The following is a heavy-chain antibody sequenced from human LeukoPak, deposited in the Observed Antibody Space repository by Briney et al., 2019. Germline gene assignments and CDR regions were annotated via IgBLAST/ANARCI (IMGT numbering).Heavy chain of an antibody. CDR2: IHSSGGT. CDR3: IVFGDSNH. CDR1: GFTGSNNY. Sequence: GGSLRLSCAASGFTGSNNYMSWVRQAPGKGLEWVSAIHSSGGTYYADSVKGRFTISRDTSKNTLYLQINSLRVEDTAVFYCIVFGDSNHWGQGTLVTVSS. D-gene: IGHD4-17*01. V-gene: IGHV3-53*01. J-gene: IGHJ5*02.